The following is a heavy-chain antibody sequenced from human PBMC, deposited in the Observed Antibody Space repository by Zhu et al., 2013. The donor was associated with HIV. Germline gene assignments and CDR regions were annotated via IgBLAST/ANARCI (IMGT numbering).Heavy chain of an antibody. J-gene: IGHJ4*02. CDR1: GFTFSNHA. Sequence: EVQLLESGGGLVQPGGSLRLSCAASGFTFSNHAMSWVRQAPGRGLQWVSAISGSAEGTFYADSVKGRFTISRNNAKDTLYLQMNSLRAEDTAVYYCAKERDYGDYPHYFDYWGQGTLVTVSS. V-gene: IGHV3-23*01. CDR3: AKERDYGDYPHYFDY. D-gene: IGHD4-17*01. CDR2: ISGSAEGT.